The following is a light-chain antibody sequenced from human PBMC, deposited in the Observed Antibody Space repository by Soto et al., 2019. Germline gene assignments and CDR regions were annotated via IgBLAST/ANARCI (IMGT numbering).Light chain of an antibody. Sequence: QSALTQPRSVSGSPGQSVTISCTGTSSDIGGYNSVSWYQQHPGRAPKLMIYGVTKRPSGVPDRFSGSKSGNTASLTISGLQADDEADYYCCSYAGGFYVFGTGTKLTVL. CDR3: CSYAGGFYV. CDR2: GVT. J-gene: IGLJ1*01. CDR1: SSDIGGYNS. V-gene: IGLV2-11*01.